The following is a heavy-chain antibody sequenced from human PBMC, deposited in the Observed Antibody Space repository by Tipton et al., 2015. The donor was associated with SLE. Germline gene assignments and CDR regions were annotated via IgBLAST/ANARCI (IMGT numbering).Heavy chain of an antibody. CDR2: IHYSGTT. CDR3: ARREIGSGWYGPIDY. J-gene: IGHJ4*02. CDR1: GFSISSSSYT. D-gene: IGHD6-19*01. V-gene: IGHV4-39*01. Sequence: TLSLTCTVSGFSISSSSYTWGWIRQPPGKGLEWIGTIHYSGTTFYNPSLKSRVTMLVDTSKNQFSLKLTSVTAADTAVYYCARREIGSGWYGPIDYWGQGTLVTVSS.